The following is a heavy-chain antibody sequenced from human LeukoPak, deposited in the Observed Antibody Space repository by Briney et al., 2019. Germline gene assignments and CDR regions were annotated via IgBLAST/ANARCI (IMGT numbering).Heavy chain of an antibody. CDR3: AKDQGYSSGWSFDY. V-gene: IGHV3-30*18. D-gene: IGHD6-19*01. Sequence: GGSLRLSCAASGFTFSSYGMHWVRQAPGKGLEWVAVISYDGSNKYYVDSVKGRFTISRDNSKNTLYLQMNSLRAEDTAVYYCAKDQGYSSGWSFDYWGQGTLVTVSS. CDR1: GFTFSSYG. CDR2: ISYDGSNK. J-gene: IGHJ4*02.